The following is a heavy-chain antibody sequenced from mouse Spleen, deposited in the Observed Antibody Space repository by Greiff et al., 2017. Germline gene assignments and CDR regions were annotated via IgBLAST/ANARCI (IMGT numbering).Heavy chain of an antibody. CDR2: IDPSDSYT. CDR3: ASNWDGFDY. Sequence: QVQLQQPGAELVMPGASVKLSCKASGYTFTSYWMHWVKQRPGQGLEWIGEIDPSDSYTNYNQKFKGKATLTVDKSSSTAYMQLSSLTSEDSAVYYCASNWDGFDYWGQGTTLTVSS. V-gene: IGHV1-69*01. CDR1: GYTFTSYW. D-gene: IGHD4-1*01. J-gene: IGHJ2*01.